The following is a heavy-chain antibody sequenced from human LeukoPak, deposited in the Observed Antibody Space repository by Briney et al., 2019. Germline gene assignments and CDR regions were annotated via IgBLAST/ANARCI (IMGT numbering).Heavy chain of an antibody. CDR1: GFTFSNYW. CDR3: ATSGGVQLNY. V-gene: IGHV3-74*01. D-gene: IGHD1-1*01. Sequence: GGSLRPSCAASGFTFSNYWMHWVRQAPGKGLVWVSRINTDDGSSTNYADSVMGRFTISRDNAKNTLYLQMNSLRAEDTAVYYCATSGGVQLNYWGQGTLVTVSS. CDR2: INTDDGSST. J-gene: IGHJ4*02.